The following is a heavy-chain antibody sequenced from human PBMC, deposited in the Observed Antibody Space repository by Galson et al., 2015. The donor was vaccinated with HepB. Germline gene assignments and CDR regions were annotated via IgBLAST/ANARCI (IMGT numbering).Heavy chain of an antibody. J-gene: IGHJ4*02. D-gene: IGHD3-22*01. V-gene: IGHV3-49*03. CDR3: TRDGYDSSGDPLDY. Sequence: SCAASGFTFGDYAMSWFRQAPGKGLEWVGFIRSKAYGGTTEYAASVKGRFTISRDDSKSIAYLQMNSLKTEDTAVYYCTRDGYDSSGDPLDYWGQGTLVTVSS. CDR2: IRSKAYGGTT. CDR1: GFTFGDYA.